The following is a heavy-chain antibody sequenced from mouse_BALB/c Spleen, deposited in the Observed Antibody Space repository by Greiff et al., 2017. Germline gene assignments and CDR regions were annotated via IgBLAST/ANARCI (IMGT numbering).Heavy chain of an antibody. Sequence: EVHLVESGGGLVQPGGSMKLSCVASGFTFSNYWMNWVRQSPEKGLEWVAEIRLKSNNDAKHYAESVKGRFTISRDDSKSSVYLQMSILRAEDTGIYYCTASWFAYWGQGTLVTVSA. V-gene: IGHV6-6*02. CDR2: IRLKSNNDAK. CDR3: TASWFAY. CDR1: GFTFSNYW. J-gene: IGHJ3*01.